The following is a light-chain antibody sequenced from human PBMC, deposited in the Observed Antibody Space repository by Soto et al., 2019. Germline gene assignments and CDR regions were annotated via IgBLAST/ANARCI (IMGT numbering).Light chain of an antibody. Sequence: EIVSTQSPGTLSLSPGERATLSCWASHSVTTHLAWFQQRPGQTPRLLIYDASTRAPGIPARFSGRGSGADFTLTISSLEPEDFAVYYCQQRSDSITFGQGTRLEI. CDR2: DAS. CDR3: QQRSDSIT. CDR1: HSVTTH. J-gene: IGKJ5*01. V-gene: IGKV3-11*01.